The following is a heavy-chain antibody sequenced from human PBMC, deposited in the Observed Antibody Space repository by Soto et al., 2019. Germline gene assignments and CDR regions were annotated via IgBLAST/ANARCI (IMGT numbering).Heavy chain of an antibody. Sequence: PSETLSLTCAVSGGSISSSNWWSWVRQPPGKGLEWIGEIYHSGSTNYNPSLKSRVTISVDKSKNLFSLKLSSVTAADTAVYYCARWANDILTGYVDYNWFDPWGQGTLVTVSS. CDR1: GGSISSSNW. V-gene: IGHV4-4*02. CDR2: IYHSGST. D-gene: IGHD3-9*01. J-gene: IGHJ5*02. CDR3: ARWANDILTGYVDYNWFDP.